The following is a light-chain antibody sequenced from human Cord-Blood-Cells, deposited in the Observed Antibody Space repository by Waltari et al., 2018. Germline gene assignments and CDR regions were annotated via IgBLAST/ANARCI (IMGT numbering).Light chain of an antibody. V-gene: IGKV1-33*01. CDR2: DAS. CDR1: QDISNY. CDR3: QQYDNLPYT. Sequence: DIQMTQSPSSLSASLGARVTITCQASQDISNYLNWYQQKPGKAPKLLIYDASNLETGVPSRFSGSGSGTDFTFTISSLQPEDIATYYCQQYDNLPYTFGQGTKLEIK. J-gene: IGKJ2*01.